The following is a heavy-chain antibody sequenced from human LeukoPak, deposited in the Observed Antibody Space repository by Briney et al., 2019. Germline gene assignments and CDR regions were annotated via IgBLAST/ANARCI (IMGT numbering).Heavy chain of an antibody. CDR3: ARRAYCGGDCYSDDFDI. D-gene: IGHD2-21*02. V-gene: IGHV3-21*01. CDR2: ISSSSSYI. Sequence: PGGSLRLSCAASGFSFDDYGMSWVRQAPGKGLEWVSSISSSSSYIYYADSVKGRFTISRDNAKNSLYLQMNSLRAEDTAVYYCARRAYCGGDCYSDDFDIWGQGTMVTVSS. CDR1: GFSFDDYG. J-gene: IGHJ3*02.